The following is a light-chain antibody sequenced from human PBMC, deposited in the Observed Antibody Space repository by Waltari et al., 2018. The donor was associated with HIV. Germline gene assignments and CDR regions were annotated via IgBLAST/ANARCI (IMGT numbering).Light chain of an antibody. CDR2: DVS. CDR1: SSEVGGYSY. Sequence: QSALTQPASVSGSPGQSITISCTGTSSEVGGYSYVSWYQHPPGKAPKLMIFDVSNRPSGVSNRFSGSKSGNTASLTISGLQAEDEADYYCSSYTSSTTLEVFGGGTKLTVL. J-gene: IGLJ2*01. CDR3: SSYTSSTTLEV. V-gene: IGLV2-14*03.